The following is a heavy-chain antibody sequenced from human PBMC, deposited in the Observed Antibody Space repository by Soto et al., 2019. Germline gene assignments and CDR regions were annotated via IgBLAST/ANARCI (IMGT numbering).Heavy chain of an antibody. CDR3: AKILSLTHSYCYGLDV. Sequence: GGSLRLSCAASGFTFSTYAMSWVRQAPGKGLEWISGISGSGDSKYYADSVRGRFTISRDNSKNTLYLQMHSLRAVDSAVYYCAKILSLTHSYCYGLDVWGRGTTVTVSS. CDR1: GFTFSTYA. CDR2: ISGSGDSK. J-gene: IGHJ6*02. V-gene: IGHV3-23*01. D-gene: IGHD2-21*02.